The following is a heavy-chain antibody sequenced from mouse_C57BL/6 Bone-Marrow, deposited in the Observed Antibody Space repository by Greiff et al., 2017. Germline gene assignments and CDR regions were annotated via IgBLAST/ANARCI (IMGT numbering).Heavy chain of an antibody. D-gene: IGHD1-1*01. CDR2: ISSGGSYT. Sequence: EVKLVESGGDLVKPGGSLKLSCAASGFTFSSSGMSWVRQTPDTRLEWVATISSGGSYTSYPDSVKGRFTISRDNAKNTLYLQMSSLKSEDTAMYYCARRGRRGYFDVWGTGTTVTVAS. CDR1: GFTFSSSG. J-gene: IGHJ1*03. CDR3: ARRGRRGYFDV. V-gene: IGHV5-6*02.